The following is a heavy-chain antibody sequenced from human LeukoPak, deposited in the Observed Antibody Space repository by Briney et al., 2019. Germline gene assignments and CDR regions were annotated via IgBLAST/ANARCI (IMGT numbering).Heavy chain of an antibody. CDR1: GYTLTELS. Sequence: VASVKVSCKVSGYTLTELSMHWVRQAPGKGLEWMGGFDPEDGETIYAQKFQGRVTMTEDTSTDTAYMELSSLRSEDTAVYYCATGGYSYGPTDAFDIWGQGTMVTVSS. J-gene: IGHJ3*02. V-gene: IGHV1-24*01. D-gene: IGHD5-18*01. CDR3: ATGGYSYGPTDAFDI. CDR2: FDPEDGET.